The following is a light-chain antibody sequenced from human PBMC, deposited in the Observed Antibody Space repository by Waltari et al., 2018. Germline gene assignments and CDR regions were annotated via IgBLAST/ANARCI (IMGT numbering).Light chain of an antibody. CDR2: AAS. V-gene: IGKV1-8*01. J-gene: IGKJ4*01. CDR1: QGISSY. CDR3: QQSYSTLT. Sequence: AIRMTQSPSSFSASIGDRVTITCRASQGISSYLAWYQQKPGKAPKLLIYAASTLQSGVPSRFSGSGSGTDFTLTISCLQSEDFATYYCQQSYSTLTFGGGTKVEIK.